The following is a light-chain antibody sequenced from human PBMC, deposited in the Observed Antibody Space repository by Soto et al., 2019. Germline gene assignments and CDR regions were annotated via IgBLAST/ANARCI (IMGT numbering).Light chain of an antibody. J-gene: IGKJ4*01. CDR1: QSVSNY. V-gene: IGKV3-11*01. CDR2: DAS. Sequence: EIVLTQSPATLSLSPGGRATLSCRASQSVSNYLAWYQQKPGQAPRLLIYDASNRATGIPARFSGSGSGTDFTLTISSLETEDSAVYYCQQRSNWPSFGGGTKVEIK. CDR3: QQRSNWPS.